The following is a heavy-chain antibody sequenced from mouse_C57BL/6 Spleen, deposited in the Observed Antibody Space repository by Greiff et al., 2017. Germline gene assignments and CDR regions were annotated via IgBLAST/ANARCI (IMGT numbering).Heavy chain of an antibody. Sequence: QVQLQQPGAELVKPGASVKLSCKASGYTFTSYWMHWVKQRPGQGLEWIGMIHPNSGSTNYNEKFKSKATLTVDKSSSTAYMQLSSLTSEDSAVYYCARSLTTVVAGNYWGQGTTLTVSS. CDR2: IHPNSGST. V-gene: IGHV1-64*01. CDR1: GYTFTSYW. J-gene: IGHJ2*01. CDR3: ARSLTTVVAGNY. D-gene: IGHD1-1*01.